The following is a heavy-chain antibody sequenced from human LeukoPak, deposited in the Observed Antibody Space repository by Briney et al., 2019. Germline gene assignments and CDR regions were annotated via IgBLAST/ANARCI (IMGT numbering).Heavy chain of an antibody. D-gene: IGHD3-10*01. CDR1: GFSFSSYW. CDR3: TRDFQGRFYYHVDV. Sequence: GGSLRLSCAASGFSFSSYWMSWVRQAPGRGLEWVANMNQDGSEIYYVDSVKGRLTISRDNAKNSLYLQMNSLRAEDTGVYYCTRDFQGRFYYHVDVWGKGTTVTGSS. V-gene: IGHV3-7*01. CDR2: MNQDGSEI. J-gene: IGHJ6*03.